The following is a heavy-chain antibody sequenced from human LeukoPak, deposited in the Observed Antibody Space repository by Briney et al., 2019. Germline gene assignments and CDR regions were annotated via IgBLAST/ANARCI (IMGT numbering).Heavy chain of an antibody. CDR2: IYYSGST. V-gene: IGHV4-39*07. D-gene: IGHD2-15*01. CDR1: GGSISSSSYY. CDR3: ARSVEGYCSGGSCYSYYYYMDV. Sequence: SETLSLTCTVSGGSISSSSYYWGWIRQPPGKGLEWIGSIYYSGSTYYNPSLNSRVTISVDTSKNQFSLKLSSVTAADTAVYYCARSVEGYCSGGSCYSYYYYMDVWGKGTTVTVSS. J-gene: IGHJ6*03.